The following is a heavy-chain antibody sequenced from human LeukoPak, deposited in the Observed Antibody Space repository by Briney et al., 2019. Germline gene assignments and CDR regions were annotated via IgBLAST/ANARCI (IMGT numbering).Heavy chain of an antibody. D-gene: IGHD1-14*01. CDR3: ARRGVPALPGTVDY. CDR2: IYYSGST. Sequence: SETLPLTCTVSGGSISSSSSYWGWIRRPPGKGLEWIGSIYYSGSTSYNPSLKRRVTISVDTSKNQSSLKLSSVPAADTAVYYCARRGVPALPGTVDYWGQGTLVTVSS. V-gene: IGHV4-39*01. J-gene: IGHJ4*02. CDR1: GGSISSSSSY.